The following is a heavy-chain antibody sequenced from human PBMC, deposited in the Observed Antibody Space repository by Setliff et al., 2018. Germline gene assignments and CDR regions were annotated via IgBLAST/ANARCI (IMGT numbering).Heavy chain of an antibody. Sequence: GGSLRLSCAASGFTFSTYAMSWVRQAPGKGLEWVSAISGSGDSTYYADSVKGRFSISRDNSKNTLYLQMNSLRAEDTAVYYCAKQNTPMGYGINWFDPWGQGTLVTVSS. V-gene: IGHV3-23*01. J-gene: IGHJ5*02. CDR3: AKQNTPMGYGINWFDP. CDR1: GFTFSTYA. CDR2: ISGSGDST. D-gene: IGHD5-18*01.